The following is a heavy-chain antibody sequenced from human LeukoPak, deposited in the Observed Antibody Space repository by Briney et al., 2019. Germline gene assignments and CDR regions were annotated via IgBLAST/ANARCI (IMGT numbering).Heavy chain of an antibody. J-gene: IGHJ4*02. D-gene: IGHD1-26*01. CDR2: IDHSGST. CDR3: ARGRGVKDY. CDR1: GGSFSGYY. V-gene: IGHV4-34*01. Sequence: SETLSLTCAVYGGSFSGYYWSWIRQAPGKGLEWIGEIDHSGSTNYNPSLKSRVTISVDTSKNQFSLKLSSVTAADTAVYYCARGRGVKDYWGQGTLVTVSS.